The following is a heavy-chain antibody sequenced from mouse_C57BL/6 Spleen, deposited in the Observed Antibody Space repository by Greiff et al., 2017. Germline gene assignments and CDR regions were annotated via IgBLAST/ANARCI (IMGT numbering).Heavy chain of an antibody. V-gene: IGHV2-2*01. CDR3: ASGPDFDY. CDR1: GFSLTSYG. D-gene: IGHD3-1*01. J-gene: IGHJ2*01. Sequence: VQGVESGPGLVQPSQSLSITCTVSGFSLTSYGVHWVRQSPGKGLEWLGVIWSGGSTAYNAAFISRLSISKDNTKSQVFFKMNSLQAYDTAIYYCASGPDFDYGGQGTTLTVSS. CDR2: IWSGGST.